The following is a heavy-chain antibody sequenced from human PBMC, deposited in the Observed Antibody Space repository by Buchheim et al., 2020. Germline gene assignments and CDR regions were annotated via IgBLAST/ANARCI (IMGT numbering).Heavy chain of an antibody. J-gene: IGHJ6*02. Sequence: QLQLQESGPGLVKPSETLSLNCIVSGGSIGSTNSFWGWIRQPPGKGLEWIGSIYYSGNTYYNPSLKSRVTISLDTSKNQFSLKLTSVTAADTAGYYCARDPSAYVTLVRGVDGMDVWSQGTT. D-gene: IGHD3-10*01. CDR1: GGSIGSTNSF. V-gene: IGHV4-39*07. CDR3: ARDPSAYVTLVRGVDGMDV. CDR2: IYYSGNT.